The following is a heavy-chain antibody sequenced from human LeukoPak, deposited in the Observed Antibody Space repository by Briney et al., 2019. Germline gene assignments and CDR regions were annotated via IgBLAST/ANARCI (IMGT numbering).Heavy chain of an antibody. D-gene: IGHD3-22*01. CDR3: AKGYYYDSSGYLDPFDY. Sequence: GGSLRLSCAASGFTFSSYGMHWVRQAPGKGLEWVAVISYDGSNKYYADSVKGRFTISRDNSKNTLYLQMNSLRAEDTAVYYCAKGYYYDSSGYLDPFDYWGQGTLVTVSS. J-gene: IGHJ4*02. CDR1: GFTFSSYG. V-gene: IGHV3-30*18. CDR2: ISYDGSNK.